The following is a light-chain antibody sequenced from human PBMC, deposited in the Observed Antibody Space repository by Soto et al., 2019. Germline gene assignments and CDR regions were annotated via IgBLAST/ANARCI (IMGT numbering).Light chain of an antibody. V-gene: IGKV3-15*01. CDR2: GAS. Sequence: SPATLSVSPGARATLSCRASQSVGSDLVWYRQKPGQAPRLLIYGASNRATGVPDRFSGSGSGTVFTLTISSLQYDDFEVYYCQQYGGSPFTLGPGTKVDIK. CDR1: QSVGSD. J-gene: IGKJ3*01. CDR3: QQYGGSPFT.